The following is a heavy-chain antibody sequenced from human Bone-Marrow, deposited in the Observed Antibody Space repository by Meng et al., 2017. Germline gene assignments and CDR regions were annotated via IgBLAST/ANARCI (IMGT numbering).Heavy chain of an antibody. V-gene: IGHV4-34*01. Sequence: QVRLPQWGAGLLKPSETLSLTCAVYGGSFSGYYWSWIRQPPGKGLEWIGEINHSGSTNYNPSLKSRVTISVDTSKNQFSLKLSSVTAADTAVYYCARGRVTTVTTPNWYFDLWGRGTLVTVSS. CDR2: INHSGST. CDR3: ARGRVTTVTTPNWYFDL. D-gene: IGHD4-17*01. CDR1: GGSFSGYY. J-gene: IGHJ2*01.